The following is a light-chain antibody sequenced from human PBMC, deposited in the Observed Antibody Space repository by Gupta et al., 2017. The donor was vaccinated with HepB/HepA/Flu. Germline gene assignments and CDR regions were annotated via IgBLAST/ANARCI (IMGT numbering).Light chain of an antibody. Sequence: QSALTQPPSVSGSPGQSVTISCTGTSSDVGGYNSVSWYQQHPGKAPKLMIYDVNKRPSGGPDRFSGSKSGNTASLTISGLQAEDEADYHCCSYAGDSSYVFGSGTKVTVL. CDR1: SSDVGGYNS. CDR2: DVN. V-gene: IGLV2-11*01. CDR3: CSYAGDSSYV. J-gene: IGLJ1*01.